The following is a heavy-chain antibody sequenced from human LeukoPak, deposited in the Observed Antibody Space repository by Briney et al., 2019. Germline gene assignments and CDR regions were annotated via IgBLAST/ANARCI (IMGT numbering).Heavy chain of an antibody. CDR1: GFTFGSYG. V-gene: IGHV3-30*18. J-gene: IGHJ6*02. CDR3: AKAVGYCSGGSCLRYGMDV. Sequence: PGRSLRLSCAASGFTFGSYGMHWVRQAPGKGLEWVAVISHDGSNKYYADSVKGRFTISRENSKNTLYLQMNSLRAEDTAVYYCAKAVGYCSGGSCLRYGMDVWGQGTTVTVSS. D-gene: IGHD2-15*01. CDR2: ISHDGSNK.